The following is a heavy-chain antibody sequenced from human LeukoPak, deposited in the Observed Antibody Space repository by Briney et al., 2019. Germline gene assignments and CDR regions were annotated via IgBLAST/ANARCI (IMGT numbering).Heavy chain of an antibody. CDR2: IYYSGNT. CDR1: GGSMNTYY. J-gene: IGHJ1*01. D-gene: IGHD3-22*01. Sequence: SETLSLTCTVSGGSMNTYYWTWIRQPPGKGLEWIGYIYYSGNTNYNPSLKSRVTISVDTSKNQFSLKLSSVTAADTAVYYCARVVQSTDSSGFYLPEYFQHWGQGTLVTVSS. CDR3: ARVVQSTDSSGFYLPEYFQH. V-gene: IGHV4-59*08.